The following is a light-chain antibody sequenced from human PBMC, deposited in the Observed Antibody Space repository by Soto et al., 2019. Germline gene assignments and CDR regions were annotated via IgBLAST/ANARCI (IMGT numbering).Light chain of an antibody. CDR3: AAWDDSLSDNYV. J-gene: IGLJ1*01. CDR1: SSNIGSNY. Sequence: QAVVTQEPSASGTPGQRVTISCSGSSSNIGSNYVYWYQQLPGTAPKLLIYRNNQRPSGVPDRFSGSKSGTSASLAISGLRSEDEADYYCAAWDDSLSDNYVFGTGTKLTVL. CDR2: RNN. V-gene: IGLV1-47*01.